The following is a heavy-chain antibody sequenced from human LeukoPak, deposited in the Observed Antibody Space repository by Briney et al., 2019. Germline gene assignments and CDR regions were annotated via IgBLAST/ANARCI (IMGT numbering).Heavy chain of an antibody. CDR3: ARVRGAGNGGDAFDI. CDR1: GGSFSGYY. Sequence: SETLSLTCAVYGGSFSGYYWSWIRQPPGKGLEWIGEINHSGSTNYNPSLKSRVTISVDTSKNQFSLKLSSVTAADTAVYYCARVRGAGNGGDAFDIWGQGTMVTVSS. J-gene: IGHJ3*02. D-gene: IGHD4-23*01. V-gene: IGHV4-34*01. CDR2: INHSGST.